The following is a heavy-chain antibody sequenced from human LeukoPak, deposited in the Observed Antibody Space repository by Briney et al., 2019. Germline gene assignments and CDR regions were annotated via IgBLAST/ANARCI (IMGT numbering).Heavy chain of an antibody. CDR3: AKGDRDGYNWELFDY. D-gene: IGHD5-24*01. Sequence: SSETLSLTCTVSGGSISSSSYYWGWIRQPPGKGLEWIGSIYYSGSTYYNPSLKSRVTISVDTSMNQFSLKLSSVTAADTAVYYCAKGDRDGYNWELFDYWGQGTLVTVSS. J-gene: IGHJ4*02. CDR1: GGSISSSSYY. V-gene: IGHV4-39*01. CDR2: IYYSGST.